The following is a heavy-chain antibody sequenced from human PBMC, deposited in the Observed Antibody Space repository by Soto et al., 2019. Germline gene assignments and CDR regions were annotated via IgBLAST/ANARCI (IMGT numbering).Heavy chain of an antibody. J-gene: IGHJ4*02. CDR3: ARDGGSSGYYYYFDY. CDR2: IWYDGSNK. CDR1: GFTFSSYG. V-gene: IGHV3-33*01. Sequence: GGSLRLSCAASGFTFSSYGMHWVRQAPGKGLEWVAVIWYDGSNKYYADSVKSRFTISRDNSKNTLYLQMNSLRAEDTAVYYCARDGGSSGYYYYFDYWGQGTLVTVSS. D-gene: IGHD3-22*01.